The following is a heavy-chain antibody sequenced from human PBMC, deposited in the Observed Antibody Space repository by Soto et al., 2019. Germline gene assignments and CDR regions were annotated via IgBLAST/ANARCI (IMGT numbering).Heavy chain of an antibody. D-gene: IGHD3-3*01. V-gene: IGHV1-2*02. CDR2: INPNSGGT. CDR3: ERGKRENPAYYDFWSCYYGMDV. J-gene: IGHJ6*02. CDR1: GYTFTGYY. Sequence: ASVKVSCKASGYTFTGYYMHWVRQAPGQGLEWMGWINPNSGGTNYAQKFQGGVTMTRDTSISTAYMELSRLRSDDTAVYYCERGKRENPAYYDFWSCYYGMDVWGQGTTVTVSS.